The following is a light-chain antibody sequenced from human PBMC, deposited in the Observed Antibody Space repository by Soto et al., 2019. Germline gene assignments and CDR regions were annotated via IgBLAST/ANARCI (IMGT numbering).Light chain of an antibody. Sequence: ETVMTQSPATLSLSPGERATLSCRASQGINSKLVWYQQKPGQAPRFLIYGASTRATDIPARFRGSGSGTEFTLTIDSLQSEDFAVYYCQQYNDWPPAFGGGTKVEIK. J-gene: IGKJ4*01. CDR2: GAS. CDR3: QQYNDWPPA. CDR1: QGINSK. V-gene: IGKV3-15*01.